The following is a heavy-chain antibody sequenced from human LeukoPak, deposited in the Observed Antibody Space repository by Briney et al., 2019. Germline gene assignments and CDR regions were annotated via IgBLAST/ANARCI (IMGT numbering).Heavy chain of an antibody. D-gene: IGHD6-19*01. V-gene: IGHV6-1*01. CDR2: TYYRSKWYN. J-gene: IGHJ4*02. Sequence: SQTLSLTCAISGDSVSSNSAAWNWIRQSPSRGLEWLGRTYYRSKWYNDYAVSVKSRITINPDTSKNQFSLQLNSVTPEDTAVYYCAREVGVSGYSSGWYGRDVFDYWGQGTLVTVSS. CDR1: GDSVSSNSAA. CDR3: AREVGVSGYSSGWYGRDVFDY.